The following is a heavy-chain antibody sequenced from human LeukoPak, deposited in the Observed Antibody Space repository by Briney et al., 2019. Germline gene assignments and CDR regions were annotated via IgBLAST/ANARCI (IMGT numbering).Heavy chain of an antibody. CDR1: GFTFSHHW. V-gene: IGHV3-7*01. J-gene: IGHJ4*02. CDR3: ARLNWNYADY. CDR2: IKEDGSEK. D-gene: IGHD3-3*01. Sequence: GGSLRLSCTASGFTFSHHWMTWVRQAPERGLEWVANIKEDGSEKDYVDSVKGRFTISRDNGKNSLCPQMNSLRGEDTAVYYCARLNWNYADYWGQGTLVTVSS.